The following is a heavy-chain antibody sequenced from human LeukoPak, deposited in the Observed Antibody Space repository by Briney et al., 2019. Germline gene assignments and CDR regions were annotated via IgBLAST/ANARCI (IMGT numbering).Heavy chain of an antibody. CDR1: GGSISSYY. CDR3: ARSGMVTHAFDI. D-gene: IGHD5-18*01. J-gene: IGHJ3*02. CDR2: IYSSGST. V-gene: IGHV4-4*07. Sequence: SETLSLTCTVSGGSISSYYWNWIRQPAGKGLEWIGRIYSSGSTNYNPSLKSRVTMSVDTSKNQFSLKLGSVTAADTAVYYCARSGMVTHAFDIWGQGTMVTVSS.